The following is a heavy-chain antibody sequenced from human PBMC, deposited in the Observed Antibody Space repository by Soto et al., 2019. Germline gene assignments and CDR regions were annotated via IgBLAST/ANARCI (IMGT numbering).Heavy chain of an antibody. D-gene: IGHD2-15*01. J-gene: IGHJ4*02. CDR2: IIPNNGTT. CDR1: GGTFSSYA. Sequence: GASVKVSCKASGGTFSSYAISWVRQAPGQGLEWMGGIIPNNGTTNYAQKLQGRVTMTTDTSTSTAYMELRSLRSDDTAVYYCARDPAPYCSGGSCYGGPGYWGQGTLVTVSS. V-gene: IGHV1-18*01. CDR3: ARDPAPYCSGGSCYGGPGY.